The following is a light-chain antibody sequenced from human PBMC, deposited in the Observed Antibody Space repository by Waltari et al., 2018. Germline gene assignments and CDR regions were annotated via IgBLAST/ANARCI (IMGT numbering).Light chain of an antibody. Sequence: EIVLTQSPGTLSFSPGERATLSCRASQTVSKNYLAWNQQKPGQAPRLLIDDASDRATGIPDRFSGSGSGTDFTLTISRLEPEDFAVYYCQQCAMSPLTFGGGTKVEI. CDR3: QQCAMSPLT. CDR2: DAS. CDR1: QTVSKNY. J-gene: IGKJ4*01. V-gene: IGKV3-20*01.